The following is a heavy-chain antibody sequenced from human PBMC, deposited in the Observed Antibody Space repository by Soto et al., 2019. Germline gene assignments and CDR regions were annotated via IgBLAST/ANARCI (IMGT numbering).Heavy chain of an antibody. J-gene: IGHJ4*02. CDR2: ISSGGSNQ. D-gene: IGHD3-10*01. Sequence: QVQLVESGGGVVQPGRSLRLSCAASGFTFTNYGMHWVRQAPGKGLEWVAVISSGGSNQQYVDSVKGRFTISKDNSKNTLFMQMNSLRPEDTAMYYCAKDWGASRGFMDNWGQGTLVTVSS. V-gene: IGHV3-30*18. CDR3: AKDWGASRGFMDN. CDR1: GFTFTNYG.